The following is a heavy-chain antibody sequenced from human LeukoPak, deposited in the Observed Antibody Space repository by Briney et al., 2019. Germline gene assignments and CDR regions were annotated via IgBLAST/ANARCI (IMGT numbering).Heavy chain of an antibody. J-gene: IGHJ4*02. Sequence: ASVKVSCKASGYTFISYGISWVRPAPGQGLEWMGWISAYNGNTNYAQKLQGRVTMTTDTSTSTAYMELRSLTSDDTAVYYCARDLSASLPDYWGQGTLVTVSS. CDR3: ARDLSASLPDY. D-gene: IGHD1-26*01. V-gene: IGHV1-18*01. CDR1: GYTFISYG. CDR2: ISAYNGNT.